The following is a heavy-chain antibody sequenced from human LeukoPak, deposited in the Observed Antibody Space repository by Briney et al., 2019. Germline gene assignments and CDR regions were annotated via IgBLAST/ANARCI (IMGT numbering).Heavy chain of an antibody. CDR2: IYHSGST. CDR1: GYTISSGYY. D-gene: IGHD2-2*01. CDR3: ASLDIVVVPAAIGLFDP. Sequence: KPSETLSLTCAVSGYTISSGYYWGWIRQPPGKGLEWIGSIYHSGSTYYNPSLKSRVTISVDTSKNQFSLKLSSVTAADTAVYYCASLDIVVVPAAIGLFDPWGQGTLVTVSS. J-gene: IGHJ5*02. V-gene: IGHV4-38-2*01.